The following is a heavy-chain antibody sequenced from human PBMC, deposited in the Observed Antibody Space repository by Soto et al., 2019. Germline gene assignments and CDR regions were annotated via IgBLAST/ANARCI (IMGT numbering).Heavy chain of an antibody. D-gene: IGHD2-15*01. J-gene: IGHJ6*02. CDR2: IKQDGSEK. CDR1: GFTFSSYW. V-gene: IGHV3-7*05. CDR3: ARVRSDGYFYYGMDV. Sequence: GGSLRLSCAASGFTFSSYWMSWVRKATGKGLEWVANIKQDGSEKYYVGSVKGRFTISRDNAKNSLYLQMNSLRAEDTAVYYCARVRSDGYFYYGMDVWGQGTTVTVSS.